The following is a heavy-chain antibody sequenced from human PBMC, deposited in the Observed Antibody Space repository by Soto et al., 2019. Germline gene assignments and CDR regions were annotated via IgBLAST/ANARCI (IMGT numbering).Heavy chain of an antibody. Sequence: QVQFVESGGGLVKPGGSLRLSCAASGFTFGDYYMTWIRQDPGKGREWVSFIGNRGTGIYYADSVKGRFTIFRDNAKNSLYLQMTRLRAEDTAMYYCARDLRAVGMASRFDPWGQGTLVTVYS. D-gene: IGHD6-13*01. J-gene: IGHJ5*02. CDR3: ARDLRAVGMASRFDP. CDR2: IGNRGTGI. V-gene: IGHV3-11*01. CDR1: GFTFGDYY.